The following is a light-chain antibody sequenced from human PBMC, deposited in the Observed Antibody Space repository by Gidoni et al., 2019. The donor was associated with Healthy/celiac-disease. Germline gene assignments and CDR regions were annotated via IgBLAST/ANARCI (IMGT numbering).Light chain of an antibody. CDR2: QDS. J-gene: IGLJ2*01. V-gene: IGLV3-1*01. Sequence: SYELTQPPSVSVSPGQTASITCSGDKLGDKYACWYQQKPGQSPVLVIYQDSKGPSGIPERFSGSNSGNTATLTIGGTQAMDEADYYCQAWDSSTAVFGGGTKLTVL. CDR3: QAWDSSTAV. CDR1: KLGDKY.